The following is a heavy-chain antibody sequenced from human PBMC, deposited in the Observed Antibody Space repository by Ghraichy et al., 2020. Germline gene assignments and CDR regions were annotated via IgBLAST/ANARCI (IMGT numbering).Heavy chain of an antibody. D-gene: IGHD3-16*02. CDR2: ISSSGSTI. CDR3: ARGADIWGSYRYWDY. CDR1: GFTFSSYE. J-gene: IGHJ4*02. V-gene: IGHV3-48*03. Sequence: LSLTCAASGFTFSSYEMNWVRQAPGKGLEWVSYISSSGSTIYYADSVKGRFTISRDNAKNSLYLQMNSLRAEDTAVYYCARGADIWGSYRYWDYWGQGTLVTVSS.